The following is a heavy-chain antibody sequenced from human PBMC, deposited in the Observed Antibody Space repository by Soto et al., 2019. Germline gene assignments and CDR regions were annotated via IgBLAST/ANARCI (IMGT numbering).Heavy chain of an antibody. J-gene: IGHJ4*02. V-gene: IGHV5-51*01. CDR1: EYNFSTYW. CDR2: IYPGDSDT. D-gene: IGHD3-22*01. CDR3: ARQIYDSDTGPNFQYYFDS. Sequence: GESLKISCKGSEYNFSTYWIAWVRQMPGKGLEWMGIIYPGDSDTRYSPSFQGQVTISADKSISTAHLQWSSLKASDTAMYYCARQIYDSDTGPNFQYYFDSWGQGTPVTVSS.